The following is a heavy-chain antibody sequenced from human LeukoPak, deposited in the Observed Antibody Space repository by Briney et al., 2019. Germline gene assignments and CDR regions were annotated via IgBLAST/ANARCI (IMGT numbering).Heavy chain of an antibody. CDR3: ARYLHSSPYYFDY. J-gene: IGHJ4*02. CDR1: GGSISSGDYY. V-gene: IGHV4-61*08. Sequence: PSQTLSLTCTVSGGSISSGDYYWSWIRQPPGKGLEWIGYIYYSGSTNYNPSLKSRVTISVDTSKNQFSLKLSSVTAADTAVYYCARYLHSSPYYFDYWGQGTLVTVSS. D-gene: IGHD6-13*01. CDR2: IYYSGST.